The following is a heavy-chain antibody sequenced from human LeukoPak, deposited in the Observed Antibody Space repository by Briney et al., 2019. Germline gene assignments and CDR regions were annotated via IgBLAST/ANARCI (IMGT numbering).Heavy chain of an antibody. J-gene: IGHJ4*02. CDR1: GFNFHDHA. D-gene: IGHD5-18*01. CDR2: IHWNIDIT. CDR3: ARVVDTHFDY. Sequence: GGSLRLSCAASGFNFHDHAMSWFRQAPGKGPEWVSTIHWNIDITTYADSVKGRFTISRDNAKNTLYLQMNSLRAEDTAVYYCARVVDTHFDYWGQGTLVTVSS. V-gene: IGHV3-20*04.